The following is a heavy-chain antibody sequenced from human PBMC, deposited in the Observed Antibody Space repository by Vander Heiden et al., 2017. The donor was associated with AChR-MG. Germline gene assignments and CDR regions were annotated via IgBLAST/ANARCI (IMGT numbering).Heavy chain of an antibody. CDR1: GYSSTSYW. J-gene: IGHJ6*02. V-gene: IGHV5-51*01. Sequence: EVQLVQSGAEVNKPGASLKIYCKGSGYSSTSYWIGWVRQMPGKGLEWMGIIYPGDSDTRYSPSFQGQVTISAEKSISTAYLQWSSLKASDTAMYYCAGHWLDGYYGSGSYYGMDVWGQGTTVTVSS. CDR2: IYPGDSDT. CDR3: AGHWLDGYYGSGSYYGMDV. D-gene: IGHD3-10*01.